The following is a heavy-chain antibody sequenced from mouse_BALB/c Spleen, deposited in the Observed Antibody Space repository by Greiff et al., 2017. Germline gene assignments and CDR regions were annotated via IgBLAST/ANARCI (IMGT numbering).Heavy chain of an antibody. CDR3: ARDYGNAWFAY. CDR2: ISDGGSYT. V-gene: IGHV5-4*02. D-gene: IGHD2-1*01. CDR1: GFTFSDYY. J-gene: IGHJ3*01. Sequence: DVMLVESGGGLVKPGGSLKLSCAASGFTFSDYYMYWVRQTPEKRLEWVATISDGGSYTYYPDSVKGRFTISRDNAKNNLYLQMSSLKSEDTAMYYCARDYGNAWFAYWGQGTLVTVSA.